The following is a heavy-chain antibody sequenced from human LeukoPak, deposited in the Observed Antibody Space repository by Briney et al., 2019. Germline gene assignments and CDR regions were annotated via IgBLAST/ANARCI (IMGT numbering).Heavy chain of an antibody. CDR1: GGSFSGYY. CDR2: INHSGST. D-gene: IGHD3-10*01. CDR3: ARGQPATKGRIYYGSGSYRYYFDY. Sequence: SETLSLTCAVYGGSFSGYYWSWIRQPPGKGLEWIGEINHSGSTNYNPSLKSRVTISVDTSKDQSSLKLSSVTAADTAVYYCARGQPATKGRIYYGSGSYRYYFDYWGQGTLVTVSS. V-gene: IGHV4-34*01. J-gene: IGHJ4*02.